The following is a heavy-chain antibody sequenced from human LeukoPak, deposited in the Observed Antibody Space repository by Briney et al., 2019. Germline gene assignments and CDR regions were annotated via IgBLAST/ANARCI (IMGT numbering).Heavy chain of an antibody. J-gene: IGHJ4*02. CDR3: ARDPYCSSTSCHRGIDY. V-gene: IGHV4-38-2*02. CDR1: GYSISSGYY. CDR2: IYHSGST. D-gene: IGHD2-2*02. Sequence: PSETLSLTCTVSGYSISSGYYWGWIRQPPGKGLEWIGSIYHSGSTYYNPSLKSRVTILVDTSKNQFSLKLSSVTAADTAVYYCARDPYCSSTSCHRGIDYWGQGTLVTVSS.